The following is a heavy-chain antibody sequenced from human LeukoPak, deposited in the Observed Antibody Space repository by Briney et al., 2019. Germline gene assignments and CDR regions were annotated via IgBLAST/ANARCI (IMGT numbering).Heavy chain of an antibody. J-gene: IGHJ6*02. CDR1: GFTFSSYS. V-gene: IGHV3-21*01. CDR2: ISSSSSYI. D-gene: IGHD2-2*01. CDR3: ARGGFVVVPAAIYYYGMDV. Sequence: GGSLRLSCAASGFTFSSYSMNWVRQAPGKGLEWVSSISSSSSYIYYADSVKGRFTISRDNAKNSLYLQMNSLRAEDTAVYYCARGGFVVVPAAIYYYGMDVWGQGTTVTVSS.